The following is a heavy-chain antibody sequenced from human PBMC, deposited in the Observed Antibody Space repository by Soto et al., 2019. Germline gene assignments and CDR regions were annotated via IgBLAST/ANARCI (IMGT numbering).Heavy chain of an antibody. J-gene: IGHJ6*02. V-gene: IGHV4-31*03. CDR3: ASGLYGSGSYESYYYYYGMDV. D-gene: IGHD3-10*01. CDR2: IYYSGST. CDR1: GGSISSGGYY. Sequence: QVQLQESGPGLVKPSQTLSLTCTVSGGSISSGGYYWSWIRQHPGKGLEWIGYIYYSGSTYYHPSLKSRVTKSVDTSKNQFSLKLSSVTSAETAVYYCASGLYGSGSYESYYYYYGMDVWGQGTTVTVSS.